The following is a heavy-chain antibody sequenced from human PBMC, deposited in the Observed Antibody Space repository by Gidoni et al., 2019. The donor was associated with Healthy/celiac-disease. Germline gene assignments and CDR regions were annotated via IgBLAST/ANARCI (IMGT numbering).Heavy chain of an antibody. CDR2: VIPICGTA. J-gene: IGHJ6*02. Sequence: QVKLVQSGAEVKKPGSSVKVSCKASGGTFSSYATSWVRQAPGQGREWMGGVIPICGTANYAQKFQGRVTITADESTSTAYMELSSLRSEDTAVYYCARGRSRGIAAAGTYYYYGMDVWGQGTTVTVSS. D-gene: IGHD6-13*01. CDR3: ARGRSRGIAAAGTYYYYGMDV. CDR1: GGTFSSYA. V-gene: IGHV1-69*01.